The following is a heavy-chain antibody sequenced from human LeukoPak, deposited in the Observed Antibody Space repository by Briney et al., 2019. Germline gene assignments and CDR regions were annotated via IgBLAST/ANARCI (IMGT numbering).Heavy chain of an antibody. CDR3: ARASYSYDINGWVPFDY. D-gene: IGHD3-22*01. CDR1: GGSISSGSYY. Sequence: SETLSLTCTVSGGSISSGSYYWSWIRQPAGKGLEWIGRIYTSGSTNYNPSLKSRVTISVDTSKNQFSLKLSSVTAADTAVYYCARASYSYDINGWVPFDYWGQGTLVTVSS. J-gene: IGHJ4*02. V-gene: IGHV4-61*02. CDR2: IYTSGST.